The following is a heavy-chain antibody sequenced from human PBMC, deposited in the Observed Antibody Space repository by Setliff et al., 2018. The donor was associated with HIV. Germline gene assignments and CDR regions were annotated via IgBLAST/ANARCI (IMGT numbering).Heavy chain of an antibody. J-gene: IGHJ4*02. V-gene: IGHV3-74*01. CDR2: ISPDESVI. D-gene: IGHD1-26*01. CDR3: VRGIVGASVFNY. Sequence: PGGSLRLSCAASGFTFGSQWMHWVRQAPGKGLVWVSRISPDESVINYAGSVKGRFTISRDNAKNTLYLQMNGLRAEDTAVYYCVRGIVGASVFNYWGQGTQVTVSS. CDR1: GFTFGSQW.